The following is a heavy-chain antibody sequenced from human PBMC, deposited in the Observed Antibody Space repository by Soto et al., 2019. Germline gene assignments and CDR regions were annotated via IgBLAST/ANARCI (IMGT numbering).Heavy chain of an antibody. Sequence: SETLSLTCTVSGGSISSYYWSWIRQPPGQGLEWIGYIYYSGSTNYNPSLKSRVTISVDTSKNQFSLKLSSVTAADTAVYYCARDHRNYYDSSGYYRLDHWGQGTLVTVSS. D-gene: IGHD3-22*01. V-gene: IGHV4-59*01. CDR1: GGSISSYY. J-gene: IGHJ4*02. CDR2: IYYSGST. CDR3: ARDHRNYYDSSGYYRLDH.